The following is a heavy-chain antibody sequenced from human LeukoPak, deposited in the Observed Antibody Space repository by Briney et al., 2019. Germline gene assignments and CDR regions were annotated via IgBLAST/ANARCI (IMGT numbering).Heavy chain of an antibody. D-gene: IGHD6-19*01. Sequence: GGSLRLSCAASGFTFDGDAMHWVRQAPGKGVGCVSGFSWNSDTIAYADSVKGRFTISRDSAKKTLYLHMKSLRPEDTTLYYFAGDGLGSGWDSGNCFDPWGQGTLVTVSS. J-gene: IGHJ5*02. CDR1: GFTFDGDA. CDR2: FSWNSDTI. CDR3: AGDGLGSGWDSGNCFDP. V-gene: IGHV3-9*01.